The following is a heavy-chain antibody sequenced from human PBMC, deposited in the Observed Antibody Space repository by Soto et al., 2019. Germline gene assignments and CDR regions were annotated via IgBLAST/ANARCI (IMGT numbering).Heavy chain of an antibody. CDR2: ISAYNGNT. CDR3: ATQYCIRTSCYDH. Sequence: GASGKVSCKASGYTFTSYCISWVRQAPGQGLEWMGWISAYNGNTNYAQKLQGRVTMTTDTSTSTAYMELRSLRSDDTAVYYCATQYCIRTSCYDHWGQGTLVTVSS. J-gene: IGHJ4*02. CDR1: GYTFTSYC. V-gene: IGHV1-18*01. D-gene: IGHD2-2*01.